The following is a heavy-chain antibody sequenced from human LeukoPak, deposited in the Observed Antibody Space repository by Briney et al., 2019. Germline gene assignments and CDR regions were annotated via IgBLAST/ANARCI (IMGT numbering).Heavy chain of an antibody. D-gene: IGHD3-10*01. CDR3: ARDEVRFPRVFQH. J-gene: IGHJ1*01. V-gene: IGHV4-4*07. CDR1: GGSISSNF. CDR2: IYSTGST. Sequence: SETLSLTCTVSGGSISSNFWSWIRQPAGKGLEWIGRIYSTGSTNYNPSLKSRVTMSVDTSKNQFSLKLSSVTAADTAVYYCARDEVRFPRVFQHWGQGTLVTVSS.